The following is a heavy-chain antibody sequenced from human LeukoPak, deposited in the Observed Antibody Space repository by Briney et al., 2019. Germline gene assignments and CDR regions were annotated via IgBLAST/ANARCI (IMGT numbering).Heavy chain of an antibody. CDR3: ASSLYRGAADAFDI. CDR2: IYKSGNT. CDR1: GVSISSGSYC. J-gene: IGHJ3*02. Sequence: SETLSLTCTVSGVSISSGSYCWSCIRQPAGKGLECVGRIYKSGNTNYNPSLKSRVTISEDTSKNQFSLKLTSVTAADTAVYFCASSLYRGAADAFDIWGQGTMVTVSS. V-gene: IGHV4-61*02. D-gene: IGHD3-10*01.